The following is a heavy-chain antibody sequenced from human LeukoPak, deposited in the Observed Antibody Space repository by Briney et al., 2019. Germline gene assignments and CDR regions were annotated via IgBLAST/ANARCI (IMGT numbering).Heavy chain of an antibody. CDR3: ARAPKFRLVGVPKGPFDP. CDR2: ISYDGSEK. V-gene: IGHV3-30*03. D-gene: IGHD1-26*01. CDR1: GFSFISYG. J-gene: IGHJ5*02. Sequence: GGSLRLSCVASGFSFISYGMHWVRQAPGKGLEWVAVISYDGSEKYYADSVKGRFTISRDNSKNTLYLQLNSLRAEDTAVYYCARAPKFRLVGVPKGPFDPWGQGTLVTVSS.